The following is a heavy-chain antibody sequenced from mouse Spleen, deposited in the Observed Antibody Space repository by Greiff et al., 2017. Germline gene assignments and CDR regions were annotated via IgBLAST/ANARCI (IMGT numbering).Heavy chain of an antibody. D-gene: IGHD1-1*01. V-gene: IGHV1-82*01. CDR3: ARSEGPITTVVADYAMDY. CDR2: IYPGDGDT. Sequence: QVQLQQSGPELVKPGASVKISCKASGYAFSSSWMNWVKQRPGKGLEWIGRIYPGDGDTNYNGKFKGKATLTADKSSSTAYMQLSSLTSEDSAVYFCARSEGPITTVVADYAMDYWGQGTSVTVSS. J-gene: IGHJ4*01. CDR1: GYAFSSSW.